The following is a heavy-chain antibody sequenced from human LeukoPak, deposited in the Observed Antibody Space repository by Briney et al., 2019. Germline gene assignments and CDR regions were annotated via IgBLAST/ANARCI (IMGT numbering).Heavy chain of an antibody. D-gene: IGHD3-3*01. V-gene: IGHV4-4*02. J-gene: IGHJ6*02. CDR2: IYHSGST. CDR1: GGSISSSNW. Sequence: SETLSLTCAVSGGSISSSNWWNWVRQPPGKGLEWIGEIYHSGSTNYNPSLKSRVTISVDKSKNQFSLKLSSVTAADTAVYYCARHGFGDFWSGPLTRGVYYYYGMDVWGQGTTVTVSS. CDR3: ARHGFGDFWSGPLTRGVYYYYGMDV.